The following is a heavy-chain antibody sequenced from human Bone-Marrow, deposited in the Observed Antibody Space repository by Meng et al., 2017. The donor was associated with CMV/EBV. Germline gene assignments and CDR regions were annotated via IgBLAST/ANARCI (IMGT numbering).Heavy chain of an antibody. CDR1: GYTFTNYG. D-gene: IGHD4-11*01. Sequence: ASVKVSCKASGYTFTNYGISWVRQAPGQGLEWMGWINPNSGGTNYAQKFQGRVTMTRDTSISKAYMELSRLRSDDTAVYYCARAQLDSNYYFDYWGQGTLVTVSS. CDR3: ARAQLDSNYYFDY. J-gene: IGHJ4*02. V-gene: IGHV1-2*02. CDR2: INPNSGGT.